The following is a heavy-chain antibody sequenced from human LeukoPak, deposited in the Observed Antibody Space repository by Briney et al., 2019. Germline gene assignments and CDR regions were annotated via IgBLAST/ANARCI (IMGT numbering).Heavy chain of an antibody. D-gene: IGHD3-22*01. CDR2: ISGSGGST. J-gene: IGHJ2*01. CDR3: AKADHYYDSSGRYWYFDL. Sequence: GGSLRLSCAASGFTFSNYAMSWVRQAPGKGLEWVSTISGSGGSTYYADSVKGRFTISRDNSKNTLYLQLNSLRAEDTAVYYCAKADHYYDSSGRYWYFDLWGRGTLVTVSS. CDR1: GFTFSNYA. V-gene: IGHV3-23*01.